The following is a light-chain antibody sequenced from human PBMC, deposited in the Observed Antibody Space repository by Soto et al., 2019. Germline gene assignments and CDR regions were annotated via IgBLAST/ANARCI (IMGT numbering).Light chain of an antibody. CDR1: QGVSAY. Sequence: DIQMNQSPSSLSASVGDRVTITCRASQGVSAYLLWYLQRQGTAPKLLIYAASNLLSGVPSRFRVSGSGKNFTLSISSLQPEDFATYYCQQSDKTPLTFGQGTKLDTK. CDR2: AAS. V-gene: IGKV1-39*01. CDR3: QQSDKTPLT. J-gene: IGKJ2*01.